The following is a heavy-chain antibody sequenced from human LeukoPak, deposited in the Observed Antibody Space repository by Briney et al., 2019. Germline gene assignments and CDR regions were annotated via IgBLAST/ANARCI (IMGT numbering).Heavy chain of an antibody. J-gene: IGHJ4*02. CDR2: ISSSSSYI. V-gene: IGHV3-21*01. CDR3: ARAVGYSGSYYFDY. CDR1: GFTFSSYS. D-gene: IGHD1-26*01. Sequence: GGSLRLSCAASGFTFSSYSMNWVRQAPGKGLEWVSSISSSSSYIYYADSVKGRFTISRDNAKNSLYLQMNSLRAEDTAVYYCARAVGYSGSYYFDYWGQGTLVTVSS.